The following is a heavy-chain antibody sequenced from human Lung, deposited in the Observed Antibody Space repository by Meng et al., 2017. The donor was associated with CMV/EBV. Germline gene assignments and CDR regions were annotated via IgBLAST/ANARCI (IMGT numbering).Heavy chain of an antibody. D-gene: IGHD3-10*01. J-gene: IGHJ5*02. CDR3: ARISMIRGIIITGWFHP. Sequence: ASVXVSXKAYGYSFNSYIISWVRQAPGQGLEWMGWVNSYTGDTDYAQQFQERITMTTDTSTTTVYMELRSLRTDDTAAYYCARISMIRGIIITGWFHPWGQGTLVTFSS. CDR2: VNSYTGDT. CDR1: GYSFNSYI. V-gene: IGHV1-18*04.